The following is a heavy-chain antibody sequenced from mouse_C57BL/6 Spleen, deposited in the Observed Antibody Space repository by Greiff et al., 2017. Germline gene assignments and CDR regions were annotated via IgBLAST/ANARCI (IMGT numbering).Heavy chain of an antibody. J-gene: IGHJ4*01. CDR2: IHPNSGST. V-gene: IGHV1-64*01. CDR1: GYTFTSYW. CDR3: ARFITHLGAMDY. D-gene: IGHD1-1*01. Sequence: QVQLQQPGAELVKPGASVKLSCKASGYTFTSYWMHWVKQRPGQGLEWIGMIHPNSGSTNYNEKFKSKATLTVDKSSSTAYMQLSSLTSEDSAVYYCARFITHLGAMDYWGQGTSVTVSS.